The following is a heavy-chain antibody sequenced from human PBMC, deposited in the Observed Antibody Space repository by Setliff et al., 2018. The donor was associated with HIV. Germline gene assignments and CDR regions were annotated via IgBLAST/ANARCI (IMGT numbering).Heavy chain of an antibody. CDR1: GFTFSSYW. CDR3: AMDDSNGNTDAFDI. CDR2: IKQDGSKA. Sequence: PGGSLRLSCAASGFTFSSYWMSWVRQAPGKGLEWVADIKQDGSKAYYMDSVKGRFTISRDNPKNSLYLQMTSLRAEDTAVYYCAMDDSNGNTDAFDIWGQGTTVTVSS. V-gene: IGHV3-7*04. D-gene: IGHD5-18*01. J-gene: IGHJ3*02.